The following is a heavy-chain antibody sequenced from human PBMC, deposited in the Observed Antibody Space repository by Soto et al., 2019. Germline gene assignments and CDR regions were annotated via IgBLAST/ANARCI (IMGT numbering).Heavy chain of an antibody. J-gene: IGHJ4*02. Sequence: EVQFLESGGGLVQPGGSLKLSCAASGFSFSSYAMTWVRQAPGKGPEWVSAITGSGSSTFYADSVKGRYTISRDNSKNTLCLQMNSLRAEDTAVYYCAKRISGGYFIDYWGQGTLVTVSS. CDR2: ITGSGSST. CDR3: AKRISGGYFIDY. V-gene: IGHV3-23*01. D-gene: IGHD6-19*01. CDR1: GFSFSSYA.